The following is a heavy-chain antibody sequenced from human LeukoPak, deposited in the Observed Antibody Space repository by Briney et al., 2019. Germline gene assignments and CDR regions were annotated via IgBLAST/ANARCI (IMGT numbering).Heavy chain of an antibody. CDR3: ARAVAGLSDY. CDR1: GFTFDDYA. CDR2: ISWNSGSI. V-gene: IGHV3-9*01. J-gene: IGHJ4*02. Sequence: GGSLRLSCAASGFTFDDYAMHWVRQAPGKGLEWVSGISWNSGSIGYADSVKGRFTISRDNAKNSLYLQMNSLRAEDTAVYYCARAVAGLSDYWGQGTLVTVSS. D-gene: IGHD6-19*01.